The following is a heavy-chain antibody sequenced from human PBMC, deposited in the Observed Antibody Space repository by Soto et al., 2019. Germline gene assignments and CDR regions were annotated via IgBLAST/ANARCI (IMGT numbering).Heavy chain of an antibody. Sequence: EVNLVESGGGLVQPGGSLRLSCAASGLTFSSCWMSWVRQTPGEGLEWVATINPDGNKKYYVDSVKGRFTMSRDNAKNSLYLQLNTVRADDAAVYYCARIFSNYFDYWGQGTLVTVSS. J-gene: IGHJ4*02. CDR2: INPDGNKK. CDR1: GLTFSSCW. CDR3: ARIFSNYFDY. V-gene: IGHV3-7*05.